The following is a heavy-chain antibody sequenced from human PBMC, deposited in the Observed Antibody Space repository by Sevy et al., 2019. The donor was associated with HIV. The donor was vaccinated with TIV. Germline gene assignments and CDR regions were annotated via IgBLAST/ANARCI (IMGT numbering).Heavy chain of an antibody. Sequence: ASVKVSCKASDYTFSTQGFNWVRQAPGQGLEWMGWISAYNGNTKYAQKFQGRGTMTTDTSTITAYKGLRSLTSNDTAVYYCAREWAPGYYYDAIGVKRDYYFNYWGQGTLVTVSS. V-gene: IGHV1-18*01. J-gene: IGHJ4*02. CDR1: DYTFSTQG. CDR2: ISAYNGNT. D-gene: IGHD3-22*01. CDR3: AREWAPGYYYDAIGVKRDYYFNY.